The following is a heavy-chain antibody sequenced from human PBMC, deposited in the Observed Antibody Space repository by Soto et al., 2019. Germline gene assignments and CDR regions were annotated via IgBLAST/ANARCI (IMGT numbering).Heavy chain of an antibody. CDR3: ARPYYYDSSGYRPHPLDY. CDR2: IIPIFGTA. V-gene: IGHV1-69*13. Sequence: SVKVSCKASGGTFSSYAISWVRQAPGQGLEWMGGIIPIFGTANYAQKFQGRVTITADESTSTAYMELSSLRSEDTAVYYCARPYYYDSSGYRPHPLDYWGQGTLVTSPQ. J-gene: IGHJ4*02. CDR1: GGTFSSYA. D-gene: IGHD3-22*01.